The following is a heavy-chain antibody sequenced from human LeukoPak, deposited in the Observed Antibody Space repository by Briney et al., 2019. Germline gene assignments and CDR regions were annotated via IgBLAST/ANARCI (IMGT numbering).Heavy chain of an antibody. CDR2: INHSGST. D-gene: IGHD3-16*01. Sequence: SEPLSLTCAVYGGSFSGYYWSWIRQPPGKGLEWIGEINHSGSTNYNPSLKSRVTISVDTSKNQFSLKLSSVTDADTAVYYCARGIRMGYYYYGMDVWGQGTTVTVSS. CDR3: ARGIRMGYYYYGMDV. CDR1: GGSFSGYY. V-gene: IGHV4-34*01. J-gene: IGHJ6*02.